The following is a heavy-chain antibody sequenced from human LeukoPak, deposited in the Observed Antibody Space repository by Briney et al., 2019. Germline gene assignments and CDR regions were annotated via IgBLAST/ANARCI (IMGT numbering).Heavy chain of an antibody. V-gene: IGHV3-30*06. J-gene: IGHJ6*03. CDR3: ARVGDDFWSGYFRAYYYYYMDV. D-gene: IGHD3-3*01. CDR2: ISYDGSNK. Sequence: SGGSLRLSCAASGFTFSSYGMHWVRQAPGKGLEWVAVISYDGSNKYYADSVKGRFTISRDNSKNTLYLQMNSLRAEDTAVYYCARVGDDFWSGYFRAYYYYYMDVWGKGTTVTVSS. CDR1: GFTFSSYG.